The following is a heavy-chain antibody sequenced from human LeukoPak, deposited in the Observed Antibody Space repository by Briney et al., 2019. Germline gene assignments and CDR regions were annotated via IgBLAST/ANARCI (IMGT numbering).Heavy chain of an antibody. D-gene: IGHD3-22*01. V-gene: IGHV4-34*01. CDR1: GGSFSGYY. CDR3: ARGRVVVIGYYYGMDV. Sequence: PSETLSLTCAVYGGSFSGYYWSWIRQPPGKGLEWIGEIYHSGGTNYNPSLKSRVTISVDTSKNQFSLKLSSVTAADTAVYYCARGRVVVIGYYYGMDVWGQGTTVTVSS. J-gene: IGHJ6*02. CDR2: IYHSGGT.